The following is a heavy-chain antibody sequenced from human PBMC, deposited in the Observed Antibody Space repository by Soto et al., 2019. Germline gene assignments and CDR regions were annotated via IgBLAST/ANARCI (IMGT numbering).Heavy chain of an antibody. J-gene: IGHJ4*02. CDR1: GGSISSSSYY. CDR2: IYYSGST. CDR3: ARQELEGYYDFWSGLDY. V-gene: IGHV4-39*01. D-gene: IGHD3-3*01. Sequence: SETLSLTCTVSGGSISSSSYYWGWIRQPPGKGLEWIGSIYYSGSTYYNPSLKSRVTISVDTSKNQFSLKLSSVTAADTAVYYCARQELEGYYDFWSGLDYWGQGTLVTVSS.